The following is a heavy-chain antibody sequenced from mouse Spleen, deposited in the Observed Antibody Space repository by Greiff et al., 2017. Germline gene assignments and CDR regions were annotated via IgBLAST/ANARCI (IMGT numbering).Heavy chain of an antibody. CDR1: GFTFSDYY. Sequence: EVKLVESGGGLVQPGGSLKLSCATSGFTFSDYYMYWVRQTPEKRLEWVAYISNGGGSTYYPDTVKGRFTISRDNAKNTLYLQMSRLKSEDTAMYYCARELGFAYWGQGTLVTVSA. V-gene: IGHV5-12*02. J-gene: IGHJ3*01. CDR2: ISNGGGST. CDR3: ARELGFAY.